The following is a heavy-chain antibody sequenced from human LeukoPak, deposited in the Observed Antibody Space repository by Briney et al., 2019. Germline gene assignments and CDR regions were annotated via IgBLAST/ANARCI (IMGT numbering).Heavy chain of an antibody. V-gene: IGHV4-59*02. CDR1: GDSVSLYY. D-gene: IGHD3-10*02. Sequence: SETLSLTCTVSGDSVSLYYWSWIRQPPGKRLEWIGNMYYSGSTTYNPSLKSRITLSVDTSKNQFSLKLSSVTAADTAVYYCARGMFAFDIWGQGTMVTVSS. CDR2: MYYSGST. CDR3: ARGMFAFDI. J-gene: IGHJ3*02.